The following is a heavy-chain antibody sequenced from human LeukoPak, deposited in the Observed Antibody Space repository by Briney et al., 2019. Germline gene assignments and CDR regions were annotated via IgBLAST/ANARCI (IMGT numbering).Heavy chain of an antibody. D-gene: IGHD3-22*01. Sequence: PGGSLRLSCAASGFTFSSHAMSWVRQAPGKGLEWVSIISGSGGVTYYADSVKGRFTISRDNSKNTLYLKMNSLRAEDTAVYYCAKDGYYYDSSAYYVIYYFDSWGQGTLVTVSS. CDR1: GFTFSSHA. CDR3: AKDGYYYDSSAYYVIYYFDS. J-gene: IGHJ4*02. V-gene: IGHV3-23*01. CDR2: ISGSGGVT.